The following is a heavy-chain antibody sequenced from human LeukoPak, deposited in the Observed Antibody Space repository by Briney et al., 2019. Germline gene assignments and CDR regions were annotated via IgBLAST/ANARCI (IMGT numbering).Heavy chain of an antibody. D-gene: IGHD2/OR15-2a*01. J-gene: IGHJ5*02. Sequence: GGSLRLSCAASEFTFSSYNMNWVRQAPGKGLEWVSSISSSSDYIYYADSVKGRFAISRDNAKNSLYLQMKSLRAEDTAVYYCARGKTSQNIVTRKTYNWFDPWGQGTLVTVSS. CDR3: ARGKTSQNIVTRKTYNWFDP. CDR1: EFTFSSYN. CDR2: ISSSSDYI. V-gene: IGHV3-21*01.